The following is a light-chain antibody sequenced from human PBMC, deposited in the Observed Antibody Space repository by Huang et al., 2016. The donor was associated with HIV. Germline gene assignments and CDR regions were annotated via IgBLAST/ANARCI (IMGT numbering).Light chain of an antibody. CDR3: QQYYNTRYT. CDR1: QSVLYSSNNKNY. Sequence: DIVMTQSPDSLSVSLGERAPINCKSSQSVLYSSNNKNYLSWYQQKPGQYPKLLISCASTRECGVPDRCSGRGSGTDFTLTISRLQAEDVAVYYCQQYYNTRYTFGQGTKLEIK. V-gene: IGKV4-1*01. J-gene: IGKJ2*01. CDR2: CAS.